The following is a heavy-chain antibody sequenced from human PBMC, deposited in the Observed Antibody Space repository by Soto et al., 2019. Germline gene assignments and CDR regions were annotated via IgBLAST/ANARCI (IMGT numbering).Heavy chain of an antibody. J-gene: IGHJ4*02. CDR3: ARHDSSGDFDF. D-gene: IGHD5-12*01. CDR2: IDPSDSST. CDR1: GYMFPIYH. Sequence: GESLKISCEASGYMFPIYHISWVRQMPGKGLERVGKIDPSDSSTMYRPSSRARITISVDKSINTAYLEWGRLKASDTAMYYCARHDSSGDFDFWGQGTQVTVSS. V-gene: IGHV5-10-1*01.